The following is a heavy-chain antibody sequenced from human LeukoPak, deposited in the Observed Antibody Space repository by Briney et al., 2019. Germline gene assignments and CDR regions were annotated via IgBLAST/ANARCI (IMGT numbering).Heavy chain of an antibody. V-gene: IGHV3-15*01. CDR1: GCTLSNAY. D-gene: IGHD3-10*01. J-gene: IGHJ3*01. CDR3: TPDAQYYYGSGTKTEVCDL. Sequence: PGGSLALSCTVSGCTLSNAYRIWLRQAPGKGLEWVGRIKSKISGGTIDYAAPVKGRFTISRDDSKNTLYLQMNSLKAEDTAVYYCTPDAQYYYGSGTKTEVCDLWGQGTMVTVSS. CDR2: IKSKISGGTI.